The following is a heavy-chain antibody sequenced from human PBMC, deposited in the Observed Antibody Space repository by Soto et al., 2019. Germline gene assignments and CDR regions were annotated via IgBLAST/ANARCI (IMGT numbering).Heavy chain of an antibody. D-gene: IGHD3-3*01. J-gene: IGHJ3*02. CDR3: AKDLPPYSAFWSGHDAFDI. CDR1: GFTFDDYA. CDR2: ISWNSGNI. Sequence: GGSLRLSCAASGFTFDDYAMHWVRQAPGKGLEWVSGISWNSGNIDYADSVKGRFTISRDNAKNSLYLQMNSLRAEDTALYYCAKDLPPYSAFWSGHDAFDIWGQGTMVTVS. V-gene: IGHV3-9*01.